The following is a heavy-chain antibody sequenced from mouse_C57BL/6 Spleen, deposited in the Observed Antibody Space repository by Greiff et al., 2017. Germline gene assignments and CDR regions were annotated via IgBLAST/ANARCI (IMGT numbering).Heavy chain of an antibody. CDR3: ARHPDYFDY. CDR1: GFTFSSYG. CDR2: ISSGGSYT. V-gene: IGHV5-6*01. J-gene: IGHJ2*01. Sequence: EVMLVESGGDLVKPGGSLKLSCAASGFTFSSYGMSWVRQTPDKRLEWVATISSGGSYTYYPDSVKGRFTISRDNAKNTLYLQMSSLKSEDTSMYYCARHPDYFDYWGQGTTLTVSS.